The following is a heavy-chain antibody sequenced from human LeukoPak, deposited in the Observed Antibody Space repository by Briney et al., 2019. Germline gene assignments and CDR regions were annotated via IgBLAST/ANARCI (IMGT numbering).Heavy chain of an antibody. CDR3: ARGVYGQWPTALAFDI. Sequence: SQTLSLTCAISGDSVSSNSAAWNWIRQSPSRGLEWLGRTYYRPKWYNDYTVSVKSRITINPDTSKNQFSLQLNSVTPEDTAVYYCARGVYGQWPTALAFDIWGQGTMVTVSS. J-gene: IGHJ3*02. CDR1: GDSVSSNSAA. CDR2: TYYRPKWYN. V-gene: IGHV6-1*01. D-gene: IGHD6-19*01.